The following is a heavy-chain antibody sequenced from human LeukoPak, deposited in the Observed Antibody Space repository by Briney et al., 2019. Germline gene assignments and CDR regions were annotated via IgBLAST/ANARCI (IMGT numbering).Heavy chain of an antibody. Sequence: ASVKVSCKAFGYTFTSNYMHWVRQAPGQGPEWMGVISPSGGSTTYAQKFQGRVTLTRDMSTSTDYLELSSLRSEDTAVYYCARAGYLDYYYYYIDVWGKGTTVTVSS. J-gene: IGHJ6*03. V-gene: IGHV1-46*01. CDR2: ISPSGGST. CDR3: ARAGYLDYYYYYIDV. D-gene: IGHD1-26*01. CDR1: GYTFTSNY.